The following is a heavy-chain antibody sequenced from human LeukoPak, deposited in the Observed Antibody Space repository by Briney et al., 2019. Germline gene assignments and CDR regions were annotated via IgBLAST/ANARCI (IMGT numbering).Heavy chain of an antibody. CDR1: GVTFSSYG. CDR2: ISSDGNEK. CDR3: TTKVIRGNSGDDYDD. Sequence: GESLTLSCAASGVTFSSYGMHWVRQAPGKGLEWVALISSDGNEKLYGDSVKGRFTISRDDSKSTLYLQMNSLRAEDTAVYYCTTKVIRGNSGDDYDDWGQGTLVTVSS. D-gene: IGHD5-12*01. J-gene: IGHJ4*02. V-gene: IGHV3-30*03.